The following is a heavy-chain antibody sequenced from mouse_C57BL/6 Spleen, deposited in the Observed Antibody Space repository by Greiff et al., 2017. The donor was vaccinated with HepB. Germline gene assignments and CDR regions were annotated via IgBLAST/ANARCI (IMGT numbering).Heavy chain of an antibody. CDR3: ARFPYDGYYAAYAMDY. CDR1: GYTFTSYW. CDR2: IDPSDSYT. J-gene: IGHJ4*01. Sequence: VQLQQPGAELVMPGASVKLSCKASGYTFTSYWMHWVKQRPGQGLEWIGEIDPSDSYTNYNQKFKGKSTLTVDKSSSTAYMQLSSLTSEDSAVYYCARFPYDGYYAAYAMDYWGQGTSVTVSS. D-gene: IGHD2-3*01. V-gene: IGHV1-69*01.